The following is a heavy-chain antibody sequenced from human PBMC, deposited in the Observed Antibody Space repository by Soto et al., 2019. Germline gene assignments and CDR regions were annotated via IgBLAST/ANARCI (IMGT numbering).Heavy chain of an antibody. CDR2: ISYDGSNK. J-gene: IGHJ3*01. CDR1: GFTFSSYG. D-gene: IGHD2-2*01. CDR3: ATIPGGGSTIIDEEYDAFDL. Sequence: QVQLVESGGGVVQPGRSLRLSCAASGFTFSSYGMHWVRQAPGKGLEWVAVISYDGSNKYYADSVKGRFIISRDNSKNTLYLQMNSLRAEDTAVYYCATIPGGGSTIIDEEYDAFDLWGQGTMVTVSS. V-gene: IGHV3-30*03.